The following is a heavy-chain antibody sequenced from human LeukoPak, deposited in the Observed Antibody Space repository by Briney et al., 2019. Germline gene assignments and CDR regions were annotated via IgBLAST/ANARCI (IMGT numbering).Heavy chain of an antibody. V-gene: IGHV4-59*01. J-gene: IGHJ6*03. CDR2: IYYSGST. Sequence: SETLSLTCTVSGGSISSYYWSWIRQPPGKGLEWIGYIYYSGSTNYNPSLKSRVTISVDTSKNQFSLKLSSVTAADTAVYYCARQDYYYYMDVWGKGTTVTVSS. CDR1: GGSISSYY. CDR3: ARQDYYYYMDV.